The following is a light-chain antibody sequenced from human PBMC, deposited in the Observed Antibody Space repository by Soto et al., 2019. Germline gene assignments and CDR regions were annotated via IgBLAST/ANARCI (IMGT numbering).Light chain of an antibody. J-gene: IGLJ1*01. CDR1: NSNIGTNT. CDR3: CSYRSGSAPYYV. CDR2: TNN. Sequence: VRTHPPSASGTAGRRRTISCSGSNSNIGTNTVNWYQQLPGTAPRLLIYTNNQRPSGVPQRFSGSKSGNVASLTISGLQAEDEADYYCCSYRSGSAPYYVFVTGTKVTVL. V-gene: IGLV1-44*01.